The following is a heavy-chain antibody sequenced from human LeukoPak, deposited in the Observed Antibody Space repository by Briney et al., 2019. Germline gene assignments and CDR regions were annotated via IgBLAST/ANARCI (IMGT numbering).Heavy chain of an antibody. CDR2: INPNSGGT. CDR3: ARGGAGEGYCSSSSCYGHDY. V-gene: IGHV1-2*02. CDR1: GYTFTGYY. Sequence: ASVKVSCKASGYTFTGYYMHWVRQAPGQGLEWMGWINPNSGGTNYAQKFQGRVTMTRDTSISAAYMELSRPRSDDTAVYYCARGGAGEGYCSSSSCYGHDYWGQGTLVTVSS. J-gene: IGHJ4*02. D-gene: IGHD2-15*01.